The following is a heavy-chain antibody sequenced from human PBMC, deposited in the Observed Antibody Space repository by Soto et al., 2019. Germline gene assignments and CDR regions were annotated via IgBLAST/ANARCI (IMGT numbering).Heavy chain of an antibody. V-gene: IGHV4-39*01. J-gene: IGHJ5*02. CDR1: GGSISSSSYY. CDR3: ASEDYYGSGSSGIWFDP. CDR2: IYYSGST. Sequence: SQTLSHTCTVSGGSISSSSYYWGWIRQPPEKGLEWIGSIYYSGSTYYNPSLKSRVTISVDTSKNQFSLKLSSVTAADTAVYYCASEDYYGSGSSGIWFDPWGQGTLVTVSS. D-gene: IGHD3-10*01.